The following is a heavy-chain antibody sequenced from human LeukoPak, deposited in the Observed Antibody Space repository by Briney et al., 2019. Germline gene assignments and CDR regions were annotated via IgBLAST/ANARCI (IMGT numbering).Heavy chain of an antibody. CDR2: IDPSDSST. CDR3: ARHDSSGYCDY. CDR1: GYSFTRLW. D-gene: IGHD3-22*01. V-gene: IGHV5-10-1*01. Sequence: GESLRISCKGSGYSFTRLWISWVRQMPGKGLEWMGRIDPSDSSTNDSPSFQGHVTISADKSISTAYPQWSSLKASDTAMYYCARHDSSGYCDYWGQGTLVTVSS. J-gene: IGHJ4*02.